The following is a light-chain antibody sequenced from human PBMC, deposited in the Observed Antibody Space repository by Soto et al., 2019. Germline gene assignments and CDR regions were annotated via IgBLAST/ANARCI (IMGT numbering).Light chain of an antibody. CDR3: QQSYSTPWT. CDR1: QSISSY. CDR2: AAS. Sequence: DIQMTQSPSSLSASLGDRVTITCRASQSISSYLNWYQQKPGKAPKLLIYAASSLQSGVPSRFSGSGSGTDFTLSISSLQPEDFEAYYCQQSYSTPWTFGQGTKVDI. J-gene: IGKJ1*01. V-gene: IGKV1-39*01.